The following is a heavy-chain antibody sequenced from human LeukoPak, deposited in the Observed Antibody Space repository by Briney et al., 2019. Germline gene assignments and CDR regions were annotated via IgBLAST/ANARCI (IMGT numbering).Heavy chain of an antibody. D-gene: IGHD6-13*01. CDR1: GYTFTSYY. CDR2: INPSGGST. CDR3: ARDGRAAAGYFDY. V-gene: IGHV1-46*01. Sequence: ASVKASCKASGYTFTSYYMHWVRQAPGQGLEWMGIINPSGGSTSYAQKFQGRVTMARDMSTSTVYMELSSLRSEDTAVYYCARDGRAAAGYFDYWGQGTLVTVSS. J-gene: IGHJ4*02.